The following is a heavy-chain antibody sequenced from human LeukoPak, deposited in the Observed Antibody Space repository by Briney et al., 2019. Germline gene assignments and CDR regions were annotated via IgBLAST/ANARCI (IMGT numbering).Heavy chain of an antibody. CDR1: LGSISSSNYY. V-gene: IGHV4-39*01. Sequence: SETLSLTRTVSLGSISSSNYYWGWIRQPPGKGLEWIGCIFYRGSTYYSPSLKSRVTISVDTSKNQFSLKLSSVTAADTAVYYCAARPSYYYGSGSYYKPDYWGQGTLVTVSS. D-gene: IGHD3-10*01. J-gene: IGHJ4*02. CDR2: IFYRGST. CDR3: AARPSYYYGSGSYYKPDY.